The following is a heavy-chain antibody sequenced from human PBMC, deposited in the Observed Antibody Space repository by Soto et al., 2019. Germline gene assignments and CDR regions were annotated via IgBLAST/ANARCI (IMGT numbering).Heavy chain of an antibody. D-gene: IGHD1-1*01. V-gene: IGHV3-23*01. Sequence: GGSLRLSCVGSEFTFSNYAMNWIRQAPGEGPEWVSLISSSGGTTYYADSVKGRFSISRDNSKNTLYLQMNSLRVEDTAIYYCAKDIQGRGATTGDDAFDIWGQGTMVTVSS. CDR2: ISSSGGTT. CDR3: AKDIQGRGATTGDDAFDI. J-gene: IGHJ3*02. CDR1: EFTFSNYA.